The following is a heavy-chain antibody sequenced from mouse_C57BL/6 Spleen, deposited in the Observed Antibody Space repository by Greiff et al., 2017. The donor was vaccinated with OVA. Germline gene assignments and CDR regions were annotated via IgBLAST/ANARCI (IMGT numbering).Heavy chain of an antibody. D-gene: IGHD2-2*01. CDR1: GYSITSGYY. J-gene: IGHJ1*03. CDR3: ARERGEDMDTAWYCDV. Sequence: EVKLQESGPGLVKPSQSLSLTCSVTGYSITSGYYWNWIRQFPGNKLEWMGYIRYDGSTNYNPSLKNRISITRDTSTNQFFLKLNSVTTEDTATYYCARERGEDMDTAWYCDVWGTGTTVTVSS. CDR2: IRYDGST. V-gene: IGHV3-6*01.